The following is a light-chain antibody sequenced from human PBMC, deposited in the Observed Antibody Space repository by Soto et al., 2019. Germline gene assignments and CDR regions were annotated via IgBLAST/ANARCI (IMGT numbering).Light chain of an antibody. CDR3: QQYDNLIT. CDR1: QGIRSY. Sequence: DIQMTQSPSSLSASVGDRLTITCRARQGIRSYLNCFQQKPGKAPKLLIYAASSLQSGVPSRFSGGGYGTDFTFTISSLQPEDIATYYCQQYDNLITFGQGTRLAVK. CDR2: AAS. V-gene: IGKV1-33*01. J-gene: IGKJ5*01.